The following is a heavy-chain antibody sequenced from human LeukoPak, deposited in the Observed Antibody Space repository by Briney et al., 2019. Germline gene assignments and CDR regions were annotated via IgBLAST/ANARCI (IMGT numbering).Heavy chain of an antibody. J-gene: IGHJ5*02. V-gene: IGHV3-30-3*01. D-gene: IGHD3-3*01. Sequence: PGGSLRLSCAASGFTFSSYAMHWVRQAPGKGLEGVAVISYDGSNKYYADSVKGRFTISRDNSKNTLYLQMNSLRAEDTAVYYCARDGVPYYDFWSGSGWFDPWGQGTLVTVSS. CDR2: ISYDGSNK. CDR3: ARDGVPYYDFWSGSGWFDP. CDR1: GFTFSSYA.